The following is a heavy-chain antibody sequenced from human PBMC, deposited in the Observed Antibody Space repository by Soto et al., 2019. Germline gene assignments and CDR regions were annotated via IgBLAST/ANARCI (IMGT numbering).Heavy chain of an antibody. CDR3: ASSYAGGTDYGMDV. CDR1: GGTFGSYA. D-gene: IGHD1-1*01. J-gene: IGHJ6*02. V-gene: IGHV1-69*01. CDR2: IIPIFGTA. Sequence: QVQLVQSGAEVKKPGSSVKVSCKASGGTFGSYAISWVRQAPGQGLEWIGGIIPIFGTANYAQKFQGRVTITADESTSTAYMELSSLRSEDTAVYYCASSYAGGTDYGMDVWGQGTTVTVSS.